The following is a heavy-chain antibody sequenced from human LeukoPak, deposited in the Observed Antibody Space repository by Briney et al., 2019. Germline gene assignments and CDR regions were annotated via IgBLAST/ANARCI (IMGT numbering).Heavy chain of an antibody. V-gene: IGHV1-69-2*01. J-gene: IGHJ6*02. CDR2: VDPEDGET. Sequence: ASVKIFCKGSGYKFTDYYMHWVQQAPGKGLELMGLVDPEDGETIYEEKFQSRVTITADTSTDTAYMELSSLRSEDTAVYYCATGLSFITGTTGNYYYYGMDVWGQGTTVTVSS. CDR1: GYKFTDYY. D-gene: IGHD1-20*01. CDR3: ATGLSFITGTTGNYYYYGMDV.